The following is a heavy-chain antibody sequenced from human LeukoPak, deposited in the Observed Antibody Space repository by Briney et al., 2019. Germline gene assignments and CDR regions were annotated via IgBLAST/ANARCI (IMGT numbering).Heavy chain of an antibody. V-gene: IGHV4-30-2*01. CDR2: IYHSGSA. CDR3: ARESSPGGIDY. J-gene: IGHJ4*02. D-gene: IGHD3-10*01. CDR1: GGSISSGGYS. Sequence: SETLSLTCAVSGGSISSGGYSWSWIRQPPGKGLEWIGYIYHSGSAYYNPSLKSRVTISVDRSKNQFSLKLSSVTAADTAVYYCARESSPGGIDYWGQGTLVTVSS.